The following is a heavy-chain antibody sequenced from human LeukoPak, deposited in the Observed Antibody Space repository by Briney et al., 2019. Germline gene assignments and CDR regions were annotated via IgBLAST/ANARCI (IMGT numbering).Heavy chain of an antibody. CDR2: IYHSGST. CDR1: GGSISSSSYY. V-gene: IGHV4-39*07. Sequence: SETLSLTCTVSGGSISSSSYYWGWIRQPPGKGLEWIGSIYHSGSTYYNPSLKSRVTISVDRSKNQFSLKLSSVTAADTAVYYCARSTYYYGSGSYYPPYYFDYWGQGALVTVSS. CDR3: ARSTYYYGSGSYYPPYYFDY. J-gene: IGHJ4*02. D-gene: IGHD3-10*01.